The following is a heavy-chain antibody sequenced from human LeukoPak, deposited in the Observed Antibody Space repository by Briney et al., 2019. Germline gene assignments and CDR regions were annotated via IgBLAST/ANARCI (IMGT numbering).Heavy chain of an antibody. V-gene: IGHV4-61*01. CDR3: ARSPSGYRFDS. D-gene: IGHD3-22*01. Sequence: SETLSLTCTVSGGYVNRGTFFWTWIRKPPGKGLEWIGYISNSGSTNYHPSLKSRVTISSDTSKTQFTLKLTSVTAADTAVYYCARSPSGYRFDSWGQGTLVTVSS. CDR2: ISNSGST. J-gene: IGHJ4*02. CDR1: GGYVNRGTFF.